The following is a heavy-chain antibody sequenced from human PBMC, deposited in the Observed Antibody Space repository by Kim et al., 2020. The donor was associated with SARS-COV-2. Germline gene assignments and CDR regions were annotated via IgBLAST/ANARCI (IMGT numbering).Heavy chain of an antibody. D-gene: IGHD2-2*01. V-gene: IGHV5-10-1*01. CDR2: IDPSDSYT. CDR1: GYSFTSYW. CDR3: ARHFGGPGGSSYCSSTSCYWFDP. Sequence: GESLKISCKGSGYSFTSYWISWVRQMPGKGLEWMGRIDPSDSYTNYSPSFQGHVTISADKSISTAYLQWSSLKASDTAMYYCARHFGGPGGSSYCSSTSCYWFDPWGQGTLVTVSS. J-gene: IGHJ5*02.